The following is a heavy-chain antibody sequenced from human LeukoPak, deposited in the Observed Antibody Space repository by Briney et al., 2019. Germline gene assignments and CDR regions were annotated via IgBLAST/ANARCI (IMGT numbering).Heavy chain of an antibody. CDR2: ISYDGSNK. D-gene: IGHD1-7*01. CDR1: GFTFSSYA. V-gene: IGHV3-30-3*01. Sequence: GGSLRLSCAASGFTFSSYAMHWVRQAPGKGLEWVAVISYDGSNKYYADSVKGRFTISRDNSKNTLYLQMNSLRAEDTAVYYCAVANYSEVLDYWGQGTLVTVSS. CDR3: AVANYSEVLDY. J-gene: IGHJ4*02.